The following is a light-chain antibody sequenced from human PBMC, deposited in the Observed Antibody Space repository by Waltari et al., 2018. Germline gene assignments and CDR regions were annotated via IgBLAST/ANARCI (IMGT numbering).Light chain of an antibody. CDR2: DVS. Sequence: QSALTQPPSVSGSPRQSVRISCTGTSSDVGSYNRVSWYQQAPGTVPKLIIYDVSTRPSGVPDRFSGSKSGNTASLTISGLQAEDEADYYCNSYTSRSTYVFGTGTKVTVL. CDR1: SSDVGSYNR. V-gene: IGLV2-18*02. CDR3: NSYTSRSTYV. J-gene: IGLJ1*01.